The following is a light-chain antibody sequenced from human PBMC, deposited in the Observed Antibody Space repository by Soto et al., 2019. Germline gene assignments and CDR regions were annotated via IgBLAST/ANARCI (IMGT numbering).Light chain of an antibody. CDR2: SNN. CDR3: AAWDDNLSGV. Sequence: QAVVSQPPSASGTPGQTVTISCSGSSSNIGSHAVNWYQQVPGRAPKFLISSNNLRPSGVPDRFSVSKSGTSASLAISSLQSDDEADYYCAAWDDNLSGVFGGGTKLTVL. CDR1: SSNIGSHA. V-gene: IGLV1-44*01. J-gene: IGLJ3*02.